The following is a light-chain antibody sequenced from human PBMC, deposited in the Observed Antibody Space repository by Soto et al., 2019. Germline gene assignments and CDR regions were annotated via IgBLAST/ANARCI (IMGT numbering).Light chain of an antibody. J-gene: IGLJ1*01. CDR3: WSYAGSSLFYF. CDR1: SSDVGSYNL. V-gene: IGLV2-23*01. CDR2: EGS. Sequence: QSVLTQPASVSGSPGQPIPISCTGTSSDVGSYNLVSWYQQHPGKAPKLMIYEGSKRPSGVSNRFSGSKSGNTASLTISGLQAEDEADYYCWSYAGSSLFYFFGRGTKVTVL.